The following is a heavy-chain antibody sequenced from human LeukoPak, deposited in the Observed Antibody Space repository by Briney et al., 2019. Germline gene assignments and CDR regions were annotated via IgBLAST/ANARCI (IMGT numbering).Heavy chain of an antibody. V-gene: IGHV4-59*12. J-gene: IGHJ6*03. CDR1: GGSISSYY. CDR3: ARVGPYYYYYYMDV. Sequence: SETLSLTCTVSGGSISSYYWSWTRQPPGKGLEWIGYIYYSGSTNYNPSLKSRVTISVDTSKNQFSLKLSSVTAADTAVYYCARVGPYYYYYYMDVWGKGTTVTISS. CDR2: IYYSGST.